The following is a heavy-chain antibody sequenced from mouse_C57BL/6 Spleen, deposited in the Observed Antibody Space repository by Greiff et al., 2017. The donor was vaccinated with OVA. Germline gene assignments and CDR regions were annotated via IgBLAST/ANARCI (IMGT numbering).Heavy chain of an antibody. V-gene: IGHV1-52*01. J-gene: IGHJ3*01. CDR1: GYTFTSYW. CDR3: AKGYGSSSWFAY. Sequence: QVQLQQPGAELVRPGSSVKLSCKASGYTFTSYWMHWVKQRPIQGLEWIGNIDPSDGGTHYNQKFKDKATLTVDKSSSTAYMQLSSLTSEDSAVYYCAKGYGSSSWFAYWGQGTLVTVSA. D-gene: IGHD1-1*01. CDR2: IDPSDGGT.